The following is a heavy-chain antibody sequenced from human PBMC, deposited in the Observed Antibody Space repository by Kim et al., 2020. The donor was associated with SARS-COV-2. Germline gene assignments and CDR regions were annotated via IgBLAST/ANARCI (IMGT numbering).Heavy chain of an antibody. CDR1: GGTFSSYA. D-gene: IGHD6-13*01. CDR2: IIPILGIA. Sequence: SVKVSCKASGGTFSSYAISWVRQAPGQGLEWMGRIIPILGIANYAQKFQGRVTITADKSTSTAYMELSSLRSEDTAVYYCARDAKAAAAPGGDYWGQGTLVTVSS. J-gene: IGHJ4*02. V-gene: IGHV1-69*04. CDR3: ARDAKAAAAPGGDY.